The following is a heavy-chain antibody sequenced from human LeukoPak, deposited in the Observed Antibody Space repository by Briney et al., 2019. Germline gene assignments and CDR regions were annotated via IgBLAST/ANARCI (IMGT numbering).Heavy chain of an antibody. Sequence: GGSLRLSCAASGFTFSNYAIHWVRQAPGKGLEGVAVISYDGSYKSYADSVKGRFTISRDNSKNTLYLQMNSLRAEDAAVYYCAKGYIIAGRQWYLDLWGRGTLVGVSS. V-gene: IGHV3-30-3*01. CDR1: GFTFSNYA. J-gene: IGHJ2*01. D-gene: IGHD6-13*01. CDR3: AKGYIIAGRQWYLDL. CDR2: ISYDGSYK.